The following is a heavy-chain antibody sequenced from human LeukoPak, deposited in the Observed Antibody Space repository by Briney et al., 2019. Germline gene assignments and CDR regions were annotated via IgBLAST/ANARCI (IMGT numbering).Heavy chain of an antibody. J-gene: IGHJ4*02. CDR1: GGSISSYY. Sequence: SETLSLTCTVSGGSISSYYWSWIRQPPGKGLEWIGYIYYSGSTNYNPSLKSRVTISVDTSKNQFSLKLSSVTAADTAVYYCARVCPEYYGSSGYPIDYWGQGTLVTVSS. V-gene: IGHV4-59*01. D-gene: IGHD3-22*01. CDR3: ARVCPEYYGSSGYPIDY. CDR2: IYYSGST.